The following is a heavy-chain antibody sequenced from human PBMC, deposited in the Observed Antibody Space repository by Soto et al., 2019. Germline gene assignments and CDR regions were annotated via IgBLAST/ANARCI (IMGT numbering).Heavy chain of an antibody. D-gene: IGHD3-16*01. CDR3: ARLGSWLDWFDP. CDR2: IYYSGST. V-gene: IGHV4-59*01. CDR1: GGSISSYY. Sequence: SETLSLTCTVSGGSISSYYWSWIRQPPGKGLEWIEYIYYSGSTNYNPSLKSRVTISVDTSKNQFSLKLSSVTAADTAVYYCARLGSWLDWFDPWGQGTLVTVSS. J-gene: IGHJ5*02.